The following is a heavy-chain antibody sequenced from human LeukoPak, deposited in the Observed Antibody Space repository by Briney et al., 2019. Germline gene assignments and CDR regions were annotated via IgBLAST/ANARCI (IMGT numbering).Heavy chain of an antibody. Sequence: PSGALSLTCTVPGGSISRYFWCWIREPPRKGLGWIGEINHSGSTNFNPSLQSRVTISVDTSKNQFSMQLSSVTAADTAVYYCARGHYDFWSGYYPVYYYYYYMDVWGKGTTVTVSS. V-gene: IGHV4-34*01. CDR3: ARGHYDFWSGYYPVYYYYYYMDV. J-gene: IGHJ6*03. CDR1: GGSISRYF. CDR2: INHSGST. D-gene: IGHD3-3*01.